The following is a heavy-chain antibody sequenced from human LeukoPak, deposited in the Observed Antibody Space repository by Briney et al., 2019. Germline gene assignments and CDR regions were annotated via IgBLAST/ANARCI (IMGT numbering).Heavy chain of an antibody. CDR1: GFTFSSYS. CDR2: ISSSSSYI. J-gene: IGHJ4*02. Sequence: KPGGSLRLSCAASGFTFSSYSMNWVRQAPGKGLEWVSSISSSSSYIYYADSVKGRFTISRDNAKNSLYLQMNSLRAEDTAVYYCVRGPTLRYFDWLLGDHDYWGQGTLVTVSS. CDR3: VRGPTLRYFDWLLGDHDY. V-gene: IGHV3-21*01. D-gene: IGHD3-9*01.